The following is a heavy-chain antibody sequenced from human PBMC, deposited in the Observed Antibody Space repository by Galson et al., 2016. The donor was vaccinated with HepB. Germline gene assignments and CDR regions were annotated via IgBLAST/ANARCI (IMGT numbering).Heavy chain of an antibody. V-gene: IGHV3-73*01. J-gene: IGHJ4*02. CDR1: GFTLSGST. CDR2: IRSKTNFYAT. CDR3: TRGGGSSWNPFDC. D-gene: IGHD6-13*01. Sequence: SLRLSCAASGFTLSGSTMHWVRQASGKGLEWVGRIRSKTNFYATAYSGSVKGRFTISRDDSKNTAYLQMNSLKSEDTAVYYCTRGGGSSWNPFDCWGQGTLVTVSS.